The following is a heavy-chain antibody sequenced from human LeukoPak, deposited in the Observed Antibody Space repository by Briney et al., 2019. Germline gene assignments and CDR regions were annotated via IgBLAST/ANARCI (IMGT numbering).Heavy chain of an antibody. CDR1: GHTSTTYA. D-gene: IGHD3-3*01. CDR3: ARVPYYDFWSGYWNYYYYGMDV. J-gene: IGHJ6*02. CDR2: INAGNGNT. V-gene: IGHV1-3*01. Sequence: ASVKVSCKASGHTSTTYAIHWVRQAPGQRLEWMGWINAGNGNTKYSQKFQGRVTITRDTSASTAYMELSSLRSEDTAVYYCARVPYYDFWSGYWNYYYYGMDVWGQGTTVTVSS.